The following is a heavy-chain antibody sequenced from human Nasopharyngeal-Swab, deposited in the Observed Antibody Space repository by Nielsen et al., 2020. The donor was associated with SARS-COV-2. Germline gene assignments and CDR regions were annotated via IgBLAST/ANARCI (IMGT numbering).Heavy chain of an antibody. CDR2: IKQDGSEK. V-gene: IGHV3-7*01. J-gene: IGHJ4*02. CDR3: ARDRLDYGDY. CDR1: GFTFSSYC. Sequence: GGSLRLSCAASGFTFSSYCMSWVRQAPGKGLEWVANIKQDGSEKYYVDSVKGRFTISRDNAKNSLYLQMNSLRAEDTAVYYCARDRLDYGDYWGQGTLVTVSS.